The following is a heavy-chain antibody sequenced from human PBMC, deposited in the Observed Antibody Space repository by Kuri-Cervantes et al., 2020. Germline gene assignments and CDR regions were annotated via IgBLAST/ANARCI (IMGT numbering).Heavy chain of an antibody. D-gene: IGHD3-22*01. CDR2: INPNSGNP. CDR3: AKVGASSGFPHYYYYYMDV. V-gene: IGHV1-8*01. CDR1: GYIFTSYG. Sequence: ASVKVSCKASGYIFTSYGISWVRQAPGQGLEWMGWINPNSGNPGYSQRFLGRVTMTRNTSISTAYMELSSLRFEDTAVYYCAKVGASSGFPHYYYYYMDVWGKGTTVTVSS. J-gene: IGHJ6*03.